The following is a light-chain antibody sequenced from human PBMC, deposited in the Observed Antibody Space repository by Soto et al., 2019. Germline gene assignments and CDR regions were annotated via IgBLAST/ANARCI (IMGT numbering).Light chain of an antibody. CDR3: QQSHSTPPEIT. CDR1: QSISTY. CDR2: AAS. J-gene: IGKJ5*01. Sequence: DIQVTQSPSSLSASVGDRVTITCRASQSISTYLNWYQQKPGKAPKLLIYAASSLQSGVPSRFSGSGSGTDFPLNITGLQSEDFATYYCQQSHSTPPEITFGQGTRLDI. V-gene: IGKV1-39*01.